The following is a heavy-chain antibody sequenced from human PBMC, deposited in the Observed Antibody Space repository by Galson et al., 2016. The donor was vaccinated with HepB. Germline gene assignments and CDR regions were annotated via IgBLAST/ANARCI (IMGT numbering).Heavy chain of an antibody. CDR2: ISTYSDNT. J-gene: IGHJ5*02. Sequence: SVKVSCKASGYSFRNYGISWVRQAPGQGLEWMGWISTYSDNTHYAQRLQGRVTMTTDTSTSTAYMELRRLTSDDTAVYYCARRRLGQLVGWLDPWGQGTLVTVSS. CDR1: GYSFRNYG. D-gene: IGHD6-6*01. CDR3: ARRRLGQLVGWLDP. V-gene: IGHV1-18*01.